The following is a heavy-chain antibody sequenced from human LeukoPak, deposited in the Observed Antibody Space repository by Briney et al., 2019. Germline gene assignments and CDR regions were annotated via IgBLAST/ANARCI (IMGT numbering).Heavy chain of an antibody. J-gene: IGHJ5*02. CDR1: GYTFTGYY. Sequence: ASVKVSCKASGYTFTGYYMHWVRQAPGQGLEWMGWINPNSGGTNYAQKFQGRVTMTRDTSISTAYMELSRLRSDDTAVYYCAYSSSPGSWFDPWGQGTLVTVSS. D-gene: IGHD6-6*01. V-gene: IGHV1-2*02. CDR2: INPNSGGT. CDR3: AYSSSPGSWFDP.